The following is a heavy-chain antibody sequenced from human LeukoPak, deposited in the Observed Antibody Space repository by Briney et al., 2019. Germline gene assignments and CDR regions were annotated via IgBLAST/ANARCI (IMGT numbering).Heavy chain of an antibody. CDR2: ISSSSSHI. D-gene: IGHD3-10*01. J-gene: IGHJ3*02. Sequence: GGSLRLSCAASGFTFSSCSMNWVRQAPGKGLEWVSYISSSSSHIYYADSVKGRFTISRDNAKNSLYLQMNSLRVEDTAVYYCARDRLAFVSIWFEDDAFDIWGQGTMVTVSS. V-gene: IGHV3-21*01. CDR1: GFTFSSCS. CDR3: ARDRLAFVSIWFEDDAFDI.